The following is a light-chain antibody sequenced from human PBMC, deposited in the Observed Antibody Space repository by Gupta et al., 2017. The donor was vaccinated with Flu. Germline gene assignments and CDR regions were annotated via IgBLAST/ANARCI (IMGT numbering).Light chain of an antibody. CDR2: VAS. CDR1: EIINTY. V-gene: IGKV1-39*01. J-gene: IGKJ4*01. Sequence: PSSLSASVGDRVTITCRASEIINTYLNWYQQKPGEAPKLLIYVASHLQSGVPSRFSGRGSGTDFTLTISSVQREDFATYYCQQSHSTSVTFGGGTKVEI. CDR3: QQSHSTSVT.